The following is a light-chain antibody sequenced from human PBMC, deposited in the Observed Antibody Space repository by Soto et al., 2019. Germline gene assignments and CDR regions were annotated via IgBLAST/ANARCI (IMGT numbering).Light chain of an antibody. CDR3: QQYNDWPRT. Sequence: EIVLTQSTATLSVSPGERSTLSCRASQSVSNNLAWYQQKPGQAPRLLFYGASTRATGIPARFSGSGSGTEFTLTITSLQSEDFAVYYCQQYNDWPRTFGQGTKVDIK. CDR1: QSVSNN. J-gene: IGKJ1*01. V-gene: IGKV3D-15*01. CDR2: GAS.